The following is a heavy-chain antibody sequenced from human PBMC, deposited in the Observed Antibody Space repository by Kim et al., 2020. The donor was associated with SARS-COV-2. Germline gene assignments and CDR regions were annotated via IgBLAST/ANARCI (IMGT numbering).Heavy chain of an antibody. CDR3: ARDLPQSDGMDV. Sequence: YNPSLKSRVTISVDKSKNQFSLKLSSVTAADTAVYYCARDLPQSDGMDVWGQGTTVTVSS. J-gene: IGHJ6*02. V-gene: IGHV4-4*02.